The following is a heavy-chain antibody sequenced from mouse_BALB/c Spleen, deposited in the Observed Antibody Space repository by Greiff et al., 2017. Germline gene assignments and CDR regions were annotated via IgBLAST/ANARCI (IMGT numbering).Heavy chain of an antibody. CDR2: ISSGSSTI. CDR1: GFTFSSFG. V-gene: IGHV5-17*02. D-gene: IGHD2-10*01. Sequence: EVKLVESGGGLVQPGGSRKLSCAASGFTFSSFGMHWVRQAPEKGLEWVAYISSGSSTIYYADTVKGRFTISRDNPKNTLFLQMTSLRSEDTAMYYCARPAYYGNPYAMDYWGQGTSVTVSS. J-gene: IGHJ4*01. CDR3: ARPAYYGNPYAMDY.